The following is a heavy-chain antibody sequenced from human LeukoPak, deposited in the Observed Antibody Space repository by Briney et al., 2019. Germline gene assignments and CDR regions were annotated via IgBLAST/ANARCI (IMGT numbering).Heavy chain of an antibody. V-gene: IGHV3-23*01. CDR1: GFTFSSYA. D-gene: IGHD2-2*01. Sequence: GGSLRLSCAASGFTFSSYAMSWVRQAPGKGLEWVSAISGSGGSTYYADSVKGRLSISRDNSKNTLYLQMNSLRAEDTAVYYCAKDQYCSSTSCSKGFDYWGQGTLVTVSS. CDR3: AKDQYCSSTSCSKGFDY. J-gene: IGHJ4*02. CDR2: ISGSGGST.